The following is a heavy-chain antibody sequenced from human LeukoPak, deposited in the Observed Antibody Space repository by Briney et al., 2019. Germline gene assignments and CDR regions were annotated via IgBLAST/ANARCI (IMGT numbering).Heavy chain of an antibody. D-gene: IGHD3-10*01. CDR1: GFTFSSYW. J-gene: IGHJ4*02. V-gene: IGHV3-7*05. CDR2: IKQDGSEK. CDR3: ARHGSYHFDY. Sequence: SGGSLILSCATSGFTFSSYWMGWVRQAPGKGLEWVANIKQDGSEKYYVDSVKGRFTISRDNAKNSLYLQMNSLRAEDTAVYYCARHGSYHFDYWGQGTLVTVSS.